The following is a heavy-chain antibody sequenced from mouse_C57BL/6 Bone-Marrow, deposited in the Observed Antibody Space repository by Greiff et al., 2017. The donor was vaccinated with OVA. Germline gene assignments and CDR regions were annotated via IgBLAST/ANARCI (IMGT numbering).Heavy chain of an antibody. J-gene: IGHJ2*01. CDR1: GYTFTSYW. CDR3: ARYVITTVVATDY. V-gene: IGHV1-50*01. D-gene: IGHD1-1*01. CDR2: IDPSDSYT. Sequence: QVQLQQPGAELVKPGASVKLSCKASGYTFTSYWMQWVKQRPGKGLEWIGEIDPSDSYTNYNQKFKGKATLTVDTSSSTTYMQLSSLTSEDSAVDYCARYVITTVVATDYWGQGTTLTVSS.